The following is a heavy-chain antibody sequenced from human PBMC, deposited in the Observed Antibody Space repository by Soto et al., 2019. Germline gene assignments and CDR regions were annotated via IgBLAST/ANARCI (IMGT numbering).Heavy chain of an antibody. CDR3: AGQRLFTMIVVVDY. Sequence: SGFTFSSYWMHWVRQAPGKGLVWVSRINSDGSSTSYADSVKGRFTISRDFSKNTLYLQMNRLRAEDTAVYYCAGQRLFTMIVVVDYWGQGTLVTVSS. CDR2: INSDGSST. V-gene: IGHV3-74*01. J-gene: IGHJ4*02. D-gene: IGHD3-22*01. CDR1: GFTFSSYW.